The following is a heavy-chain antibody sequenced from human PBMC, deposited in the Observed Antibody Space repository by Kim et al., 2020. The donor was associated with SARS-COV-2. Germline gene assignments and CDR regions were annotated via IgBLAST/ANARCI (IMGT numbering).Heavy chain of an antibody. V-gene: IGHV4-34*01. Sequence: NYNPSLKSRVTISVDTSKNQFSLKLSSVTAADTAVYYCARGGGRLDAFDIWGQGTMVTVSS. CDR3: ARGGGRLDAFDI. D-gene: IGHD2-15*01. J-gene: IGHJ3*02.